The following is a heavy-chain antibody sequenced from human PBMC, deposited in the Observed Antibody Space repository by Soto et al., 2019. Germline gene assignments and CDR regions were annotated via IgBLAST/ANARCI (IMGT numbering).Heavy chain of an antibody. CDR2: ISWNSGSI. CDR1: GFTFDDYA. V-gene: IGHV3-9*01. J-gene: IGHJ3*02. CDR3: AKRKDDAFDI. Sequence: SLRLSCAASGFTFDDYAMHWVRQAPGKGLEWVSGISWNSGSIGYADSVKGRFTISRDNAKNSLYLQMNSLRAEDTALYYCAKRKDDAFDIWGQGTMVTVSS.